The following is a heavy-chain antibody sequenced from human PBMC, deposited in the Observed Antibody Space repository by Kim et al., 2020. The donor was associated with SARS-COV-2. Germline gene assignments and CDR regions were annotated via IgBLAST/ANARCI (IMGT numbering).Heavy chain of an antibody. CDR1: GFNFNTYN. V-gene: IGHV3-21*01. Sequence: GGSLRLSCAASGFNFNTYNMNGVRQAPGKRLEWVASVSATNSHVYYADSVSGRFTISRDNAKNSLYLQINSLRAEDTAIYYCARDPYSGPLNSLYVYYMDVWGKGTTVTVSS. D-gene: IGHD5-12*01. J-gene: IGHJ6*03. CDR2: VSATNSHV. CDR3: ARDPYSGPLNSLYVYYMDV.